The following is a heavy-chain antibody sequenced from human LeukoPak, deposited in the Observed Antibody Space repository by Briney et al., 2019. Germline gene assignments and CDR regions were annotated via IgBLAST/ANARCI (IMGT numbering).Heavy chain of an antibody. CDR3: ARERDNYYGMDV. CDR2: IYHSGST. J-gene: IGHJ6*02. Sequence: PSETLSLTCAVSGGSISSGGYSWSWIRQPPGKGLEWIGYIYHSGSTYYNPSLKSRVTISVDRSKNQFSLKLSSVTAADTAVYYCARERDNYYGMDVWGQGTTVTVSS. CDR1: GGSISSGGYS. V-gene: IGHV4-30-2*01.